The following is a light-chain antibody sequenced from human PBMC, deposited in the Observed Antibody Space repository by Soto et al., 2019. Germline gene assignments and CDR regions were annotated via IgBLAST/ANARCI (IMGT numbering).Light chain of an antibody. V-gene: IGKV1-27*01. CDR3: QRYNNGPPVT. CDR2: AAY. Sequence: DIQMTQSPSSLSASVGDRVTITCRASQDINNYLAWYQQKPGKPPKLLIYAAYTLQSGVPSRFSRGGSGTDSTLTINSLQPEDVATYYCQRYNNGPPVTFGPGNKV. J-gene: IGKJ3*01. CDR1: QDINNY.